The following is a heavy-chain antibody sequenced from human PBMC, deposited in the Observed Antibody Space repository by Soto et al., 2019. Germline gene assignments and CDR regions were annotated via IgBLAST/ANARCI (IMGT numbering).Heavy chain of an antibody. Sequence: GASVKVSCKASGCTFTSYGIRWVRQAPGQGLEWMGWISAYNGNTNYAQKLQGRVTMTTDTSTSTAYMELRSLRSDDTAVYYCARVDVGLYYYDSSGYLWDYWGQGTLVTVYS. D-gene: IGHD3-22*01. V-gene: IGHV1-18*01. CDR2: ISAYNGNT. CDR1: GCTFTSYG. J-gene: IGHJ4*02. CDR3: ARVDVGLYYYDSSGYLWDY.